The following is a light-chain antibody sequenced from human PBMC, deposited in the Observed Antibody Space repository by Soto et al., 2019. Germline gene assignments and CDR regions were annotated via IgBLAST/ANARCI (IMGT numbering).Light chain of an antibody. CDR1: QSISNY. V-gene: IGKV1-17*01. Sequence: DIQMPQYPSPLSSALGDRVTITCRASQSISNYLNWYQQKPGKAPKLLIYTASSLQSGVPSRFSGSGSGTEFTLTISSLQPEDFATYYCLQHNSYSWTFGQGTKVDI. CDR2: TAS. J-gene: IGKJ1*01. CDR3: LQHNSYSWT.